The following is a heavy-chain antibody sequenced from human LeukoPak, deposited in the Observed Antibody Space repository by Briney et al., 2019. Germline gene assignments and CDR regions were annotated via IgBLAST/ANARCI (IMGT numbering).Heavy chain of an antibody. CDR2: ISGGSGST. CDR1: GFTFSNYA. J-gene: IGHJ4*02. V-gene: IGHV3-23*01. CDR3: ASGIAIFGAPFDY. Sequence: GGSLRLSCAASGFTFSNYAISWVRQAPGKGLGWVSTISGGSGSTYYADSVKGRFTISRDNSKNTLYLQMNSLRAEDTAVYYCASGIAIFGAPFDYWGQGALVTVSS. D-gene: IGHD3-3*01.